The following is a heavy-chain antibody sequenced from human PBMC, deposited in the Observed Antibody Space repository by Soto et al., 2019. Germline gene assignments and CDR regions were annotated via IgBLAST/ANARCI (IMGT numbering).Heavy chain of an antibody. CDR1: GFTFSSYW. J-gene: IGHJ5*02. V-gene: IGHV3-74*01. Sequence: GGSMRLSCAASGFTFSSYWMHWVRQNPGKGLVWVSRINSDESSTSYADSVKGRFTISRDNAKNTLYLQMNSLRAEDTAVYYCARALAPRDWLDTWGQGTLVTVSS. CDR2: INSDESST. CDR3: ARALAPRDWLDT.